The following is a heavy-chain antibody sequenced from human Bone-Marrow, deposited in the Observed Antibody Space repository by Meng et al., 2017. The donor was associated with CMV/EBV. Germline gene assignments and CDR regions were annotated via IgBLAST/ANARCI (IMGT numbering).Heavy chain of an antibody. V-gene: IGHV1-69*05. Sequence: SVKVSCKASGGTFSSYAISWVRQAPGQGLEWMGGIIPIFGTANYAQKFQGRVTITTDESTSTAYMELSSLRSEDTAVYYCARDGCSSTSCYYTSYNWFDPWGQGSLVTVSS. CDR1: GGTFSSYA. CDR2: IIPIFGTA. J-gene: IGHJ5*02. D-gene: IGHD2-2*01. CDR3: ARDGCSSTSCYYTSYNWFDP.